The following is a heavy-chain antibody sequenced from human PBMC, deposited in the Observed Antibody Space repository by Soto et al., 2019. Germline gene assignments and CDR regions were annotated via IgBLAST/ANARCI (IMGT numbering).Heavy chain of an antibody. J-gene: IGHJ2*01. Sequence: QVQLVESGGGVVQPGRSLRLSCAASGFTFSSYGMHWVRKAPGKGLEWVAVISYDGSNKYYADSVKGRFTISRDNSKNTLYLQMNSLRAEDTAVYYCAKGDGDYIGRWYFDLWGRGTLVTVSS. D-gene: IGHD4-17*01. CDR3: AKGDGDYIGRWYFDL. CDR2: ISYDGSNK. V-gene: IGHV3-30*18. CDR1: GFTFSSYG.